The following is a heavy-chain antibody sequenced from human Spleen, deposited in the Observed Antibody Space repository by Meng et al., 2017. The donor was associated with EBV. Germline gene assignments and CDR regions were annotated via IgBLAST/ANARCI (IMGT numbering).Heavy chain of an antibody. V-gene: IGHV4-61*01. CDR1: RASVPSVTFH. D-gene: IGHD3-16*01. Sequence: GPGRVNPRCTLSLICTLCRASVPSVTFHWDWIRHPPEKGLERVGSIDHSGSTDYNPSLNSRVTISVDTSHNQISLDLNSVTAADTAVYFCARDVRPLGDLGLWGQGTLVTVSS. J-gene: IGHJ4*02. CDR3: ARDVRPLGDLGL. CDR2: IDHSGST.